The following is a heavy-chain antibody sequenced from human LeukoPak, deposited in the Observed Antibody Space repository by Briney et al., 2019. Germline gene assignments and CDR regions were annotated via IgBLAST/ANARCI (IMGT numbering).Heavy chain of an antibody. V-gene: IGHV3-48*01. CDR3: ARDPYSGYDLQAFDY. J-gene: IGHJ4*02. Sequence: GGSLRLSCAASGFTFSSYSMNWVRQAPGKGLEWVSYISSSSSTIYYADSAKGRFTISRDNAKNSLYLQMNSLRAEDTAVYYCARDPYSGYDLQAFDYWGQGTLVTVSS. D-gene: IGHD5-12*01. CDR1: GFTFSSYS. CDR2: ISSSSSTI.